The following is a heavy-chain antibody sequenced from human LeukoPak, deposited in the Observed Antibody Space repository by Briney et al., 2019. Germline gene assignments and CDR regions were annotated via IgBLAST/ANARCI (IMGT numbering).Heavy chain of an antibody. V-gene: IGHV1-46*01. CDR1: GYTFTSYY. Sequence: ASVKVSCKASGYTFTSYYMHWVRQAPGQGLEWMGIINPSGGSTSYAQKFQGTVTMTRDTSTSTVYMELSSLRSEDTAVYYCARDGRGSYANTYYYYGMDVWGQGTTVTVSS. CDR3: ARDGRGSYANTYYYYGMDV. D-gene: IGHD1-26*01. CDR2: INPSGGST. J-gene: IGHJ6*02.